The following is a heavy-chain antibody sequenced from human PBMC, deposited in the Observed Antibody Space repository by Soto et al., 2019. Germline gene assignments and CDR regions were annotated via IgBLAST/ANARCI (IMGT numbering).Heavy chain of an antibody. J-gene: IGHJ3*02. Sequence: GAGVKVFCQASGYTLTSYGIRWVRQATGQGLEWMGWISAYNGNTNYAQKLQGRVTMTTDTSTSTAYMELRSLRSDGTAVYYCARDGCRGGSCYNAFDIWGQGTMGTAS. CDR1: GYTLTSYG. V-gene: IGHV1-18*01. D-gene: IGHD2-15*01. CDR2: ISAYNGNT. CDR3: ARDGCRGGSCYNAFDI.